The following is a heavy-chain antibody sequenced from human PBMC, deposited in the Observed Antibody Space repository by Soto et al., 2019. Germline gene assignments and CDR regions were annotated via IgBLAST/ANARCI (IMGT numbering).Heavy chain of an antibody. Sequence: QVQLVQSGAEVKKPGSSVKVSCKASGGSFSDYAINWVRQAPGPGLEWMGGIVPMLRTPNYARKFQGRVTITADESTSTVSMELTSLTSDDTAVCYCARGLGGSYFPFDYWGQGTLVTVSS. D-gene: IGHD1-26*01. J-gene: IGHJ4*02. CDR2: IVPMLRTP. V-gene: IGHV1-69*11. CDR3: ARGLGGSYFPFDY. CDR1: GGSFSDYA.